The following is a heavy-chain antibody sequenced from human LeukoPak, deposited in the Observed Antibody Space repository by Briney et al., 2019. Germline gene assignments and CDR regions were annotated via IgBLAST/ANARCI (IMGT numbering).Heavy chain of an antibody. CDR3: ARQLGYCSDGTCYFDY. Sequence: GRSLRLSCTASGFTFSSYAMSWVRQAPGKGLEWVSAISNSGGSTYYADSVKGRFTISRDNSKNTLYLQMSSLRAEDTAVYYCARQLGYCSDGTCYFDYWGQGTLVTVSS. V-gene: IGHV3-23*01. J-gene: IGHJ4*02. CDR2: ISNSGGST. D-gene: IGHD2-15*01. CDR1: GFTFSSYA.